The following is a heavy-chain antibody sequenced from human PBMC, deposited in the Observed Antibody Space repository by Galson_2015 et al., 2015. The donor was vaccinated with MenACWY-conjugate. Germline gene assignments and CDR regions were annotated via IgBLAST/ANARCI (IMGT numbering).Heavy chain of an antibody. CDR2: IDNDGNRI. D-gene: IGHD1-26*01. J-gene: IGHJ3*02. CDR1: GFTFSNYW. CDR3: SRGGEAKLIIVGGISDI. Sequence: SLRLSCAASGFTFSNYWMHWVRQDPGKGLEWLSRIDNDGNRITYADSVKGRFTISRGNAKNTLYLQINSVRADDTAVYYCSRGGEAKLIIVGGISDIWGQGTTVTVSS. V-gene: IGHV3-74*01.